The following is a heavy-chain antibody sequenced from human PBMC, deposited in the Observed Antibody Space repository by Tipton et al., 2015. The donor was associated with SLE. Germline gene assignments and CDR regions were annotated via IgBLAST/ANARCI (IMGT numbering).Heavy chain of an antibody. CDR3: ARLGDWDFYYHMDV. Sequence: QSGPEVKKPGASVKVSCKASGYTFTSYCITWVRQAPGQGLEWMGWISGYNGNTNYAQKLQGRVTMTTDTSTSTAYMELRSLRSDDTAVYYCARLGDWDFYYHMDVWGKGTAFSASS. CDR2: ISGYNGNT. CDR1: GYTFTSYC. J-gene: IGHJ6*03. D-gene: IGHD3-16*01. V-gene: IGHV1-18*01.